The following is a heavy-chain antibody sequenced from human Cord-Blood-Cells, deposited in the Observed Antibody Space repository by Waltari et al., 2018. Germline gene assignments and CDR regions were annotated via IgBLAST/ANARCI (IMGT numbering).Heavy chain of an antibody. J-gene: IGHJ3*02. CDR1: GGSISSYY. V-gene: IGHV4-59*01. D-gene: IGHD1-26*01. CDR2: IHYRGST. CDR3: ARDSGRSTWELDAFDI. Sequence: QVQLQESGPGLVKPSETLSLTCTVSGGSISSYYWSWIRQPPGKGLEWIGYIHYRGSTNYNPSLKSRVTISVDTSKNQFSLKLSSVTAADTAVYYCARDSGRSTWELDAFDIWGQGTMVTVSS.